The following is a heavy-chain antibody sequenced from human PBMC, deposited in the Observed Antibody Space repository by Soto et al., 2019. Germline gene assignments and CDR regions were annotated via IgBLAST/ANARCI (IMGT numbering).Heavy chain of an antibody. Sequence: SETLSLTCTVSGGSISSYYWSWIRQPPGKGLEWIGSINYSGSTNYNPSLKSRVTISVDTSKNQFSLKLSSVTAADTAVYYCAVGARAYSDYWGQGTQVTVSS. J-gene: IGHJ4*02. CDR2: INYSGST. CDR3: AVGARAYSDY. CDR1: GGSISSYY. V-gene: IGHV4-59*05. D-gene: IGHD1-26*01.